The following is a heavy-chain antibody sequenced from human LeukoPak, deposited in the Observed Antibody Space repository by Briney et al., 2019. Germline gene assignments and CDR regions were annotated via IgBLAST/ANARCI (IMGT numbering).Heavy chain of an antibody. CDR1: GGSISSYY. CDR3: ARGWDDAFDI. CDR2: IYYSGST. J-gene: IGHJ3*02. D-gene: IGHD1-26*01. V-gene: IGHV4-59*01. Sequence: SETLSLTCTVSGGSISSYYWSWIRQPPGKGLEWIGYIYYSGSTNYNPSLKSRVTISVDTSKNQFSLKLSSVTAADTTVYYCARGWDDAFDIWGQGTMVTVSS.